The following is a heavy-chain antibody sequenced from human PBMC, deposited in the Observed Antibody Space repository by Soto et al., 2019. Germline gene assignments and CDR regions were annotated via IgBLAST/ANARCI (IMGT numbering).Heavy chain of an antibody. V-gene: IGHV3-30*09. CDR3: ARELASGN. CDR2: ISRDGNTK. D-gene: IGHD3-10*01. J-gene: IGHJ4*02. CDR1: GFTFSSYA. Sequence: QVQLVESGGGVVQPGRSLRLSCAASGFTFSSYAMHWVRQAPGKGLEWVAVISRDGNTKFYADSVKGRFAISKDNSENTLYLQMNSLRLEDTAVYFCARELASGNWGQGTLVTVSS.